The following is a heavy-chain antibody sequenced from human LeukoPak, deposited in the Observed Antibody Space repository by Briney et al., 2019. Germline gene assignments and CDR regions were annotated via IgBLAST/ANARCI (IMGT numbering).Heavy chain of an antibody. CDR2: IRSKAYGGTT. V-gene: IGHV3-49*04. Sequence: PGGSLRLSCTASGFTLGDYAMRWVRQAPGKGLEWVGFIRSKAYGGTTEYAASVKGRFTISRDDYKSIAYLQMNSLKTEDTAVYYCTSNGQWLYYYYMDVWGKGTTVTVSS. CDR3: TSNGQWLYYYYMDV. CDR1: GFTLGDYA. J-gene: IGHJ6*03. D-gene: IGHD6-19*01.